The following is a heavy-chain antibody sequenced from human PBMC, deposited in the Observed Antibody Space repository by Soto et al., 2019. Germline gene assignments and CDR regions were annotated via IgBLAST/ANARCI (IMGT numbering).Heavy chain of an antibody. J-gene: IGHJ4*02. CDR3: ARDGIGGTVFRGYLDY. CDR1: GFTFDDYA. Sequence: AGGSLRLSCAASGFTFDDYAMHWVRQAPGKGLEWVSGISWNSGSIGYADSVKGRFTISRDNAKNSLYLQMNSLRAEDTAVYYCARDGIGGTVFRGYLDYWGRGTVVTVSS. CDR2: ISWNSGSI. D-gene: IGHD1-7*01. V-gene: IGHV3-9*01.